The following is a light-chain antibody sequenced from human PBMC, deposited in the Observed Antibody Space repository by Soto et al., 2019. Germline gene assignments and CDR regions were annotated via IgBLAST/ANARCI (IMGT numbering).Light chain of an antibody. Sequence: QSALTQPASVSGAPGQSVTISCTGTSSDIGTYNYVSWYQQHPGEVPRLMIYGVSNRTSGVSYRFSCGKSGYTASLTISGRHAEEEADYYCDSYPRDNPLVFGGGTKLTVL. J-gene: IGLJ2*01. CDR2: GVS. V-gene: IGLV2-14*01. CDR1: SSDIGTYNY. CDR3: DSYPRDNPLV.